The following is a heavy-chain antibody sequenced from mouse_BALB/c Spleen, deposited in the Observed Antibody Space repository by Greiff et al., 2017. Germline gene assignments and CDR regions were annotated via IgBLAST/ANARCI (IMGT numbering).Heavy chain of an antibody. CDR3: ANYRYDFAY. CDR1: GFTFSSYA. J-gene: IGHJ3*01. Sequence: EVQLVESGGGLVKPGGSLKLSCAASGFTFSSYAMSWVRQSPEKRLEWVAEISSGGSYTYYPDTVTGRFTISRDNAKNTLYLEMSSLRSEDTAMYYCANYRYDFAYWGQGTLVTVSA. V-gene: IGHV5-9-4*01. CDR2: ISSGGSYT. D-gene: IGHD2-14*01.